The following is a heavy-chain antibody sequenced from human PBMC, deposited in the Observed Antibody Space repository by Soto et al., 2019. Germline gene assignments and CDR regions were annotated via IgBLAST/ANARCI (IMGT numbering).Heavy chain of an antibody. Sequence: QLQLQESGPGLVKPSETLSLTCTVSGGSISSSSYYWGWIRQPPGKGLEWIGSMSYSGNTFYNPSLKSRVTISVDTSKEQFSLKLNSVTAADTAVYYCVDIVVVTASHSRRYFHHWGQGTLVAVSS. CDR2: MSYSGNT. CDR1: GGSISSSSYY. V-gene: IGHV4-39*01. J-gene: IGHJ1*01. D-gene: IGHD2-21*02. CDR3: VDIVVVTASHSRRYFHH.